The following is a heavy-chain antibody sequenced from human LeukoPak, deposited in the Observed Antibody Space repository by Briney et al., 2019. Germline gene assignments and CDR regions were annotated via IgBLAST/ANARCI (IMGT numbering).Heavy chain of an antibody. Sequence: GESLKISCKGSGCSFTSYWIGWVRQMPGKGLEWMGIIYPGDSDTRYSPSFQGQVTISADKSISTAYLQWSSLKASDTAMYYCARSSVLWFGELLPIYFDYWGQGTLVTVSS. CDR3: ARSSVLWFGELLPIYFDY. V-gene: IGHV5-51*01. D-gene: IGHD3-10*01. J-gene: IGHJ4*02. CDR2: IYPGDSDT. CDR1: GCSFTSYW.